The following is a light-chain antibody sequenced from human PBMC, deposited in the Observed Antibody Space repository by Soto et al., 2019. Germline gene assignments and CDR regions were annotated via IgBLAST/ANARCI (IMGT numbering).Light chain of an antibody. Sequence: EIVMTQSPATLSVSPGERATLSCRASQSVSGNLAWYQQKPGQAPRLLIYGASTRATGLPARFSGSGSGTEFTLTISSLQSVDFALYYCQQYDHCPFTFGPGTKVDIK. CDR2: GAS. V-gene: IGKV3-15*01. J-gene: IGKJ3*01. CDR1: QSVSGN. CDR3: QQYDHCPFT.